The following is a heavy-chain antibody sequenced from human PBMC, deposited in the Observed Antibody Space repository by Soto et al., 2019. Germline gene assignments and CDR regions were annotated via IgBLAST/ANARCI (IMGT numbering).Heavy chain of an antibody. Sequence: GESLKISCNGSGYIFTSYWISWVRQMPGKGLEWMGRIDPSDSYTNYSPSFQGHVTISADKSISTAYLQWSSLKASDTAMYYCARHAGKGEDYWGQGTLVTVSS. CDR3: ARHAGKGEDY. V-gene: IGHV5-10-1*01. J-gene: IGHJ4*02. CDR1: GYIFTSYW. CDR2: IDPSDSYT. D-gene: IGHD3-16*01.